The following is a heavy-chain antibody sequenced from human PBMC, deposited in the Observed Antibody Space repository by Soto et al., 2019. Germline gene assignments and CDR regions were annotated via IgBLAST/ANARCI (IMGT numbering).Heavy chain of an antibody. J-gene: IGHJ5*02. CDR1: GGSISSYY. CDR2: IYYSGST. CDR3: ARALTYCSSTSCYRGPWFDP. D-gene: IGHD2-2*01. Sequence: QVQLQESGPGLVKPSETLSLTCTVSGGSISSYYWSWIRQPPGKGLEWIGYIYYSGSTNYNPSLTSRVTISVDTSKNQFSLKLSSVTAADTAVYYCARALTYCSSTSCYRGPWFDPWGQGTLVTVSS. V-gene: IGHV4-59*01.